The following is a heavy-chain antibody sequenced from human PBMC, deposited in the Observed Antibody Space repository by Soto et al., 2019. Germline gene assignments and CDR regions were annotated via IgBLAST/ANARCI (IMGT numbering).Heavy chain of an antibody. CDR1: GFTFSSYA. J-gene: IGHJ4*02. Sequence: EVQLLESGGGLVQPGGSLRLSCAASGFTFSSYAMSWVRQAPGKGLEWVSAISGSGGSTYYADSVKGRFTISRDNAKNTLYLQMNSLRAEDTAVYYCASSRDCYRLSYWGQGTLVTVSS. CDR2: ISGSGGST. D-gene: IGHD2-21*01. V-gene: IGHV3-23*01. CDR3: ASSRDCYRLSY.